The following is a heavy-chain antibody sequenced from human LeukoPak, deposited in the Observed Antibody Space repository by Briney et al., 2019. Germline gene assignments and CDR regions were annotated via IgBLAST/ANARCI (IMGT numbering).Heavy chain of an antibody. CDR1: GYTFTGYY. CDR2: INPNSGGT. J-gene: IGHJ5*02. Sequence: ASVKVSCKASGYTFTGYYMHWVRQAPGQGLEWMGWINPNSGGTNYAQKFQGRVTMTRDTSVSTAYMELSRLRSDDTAVYYCARGRTTENWFDPWGQGTLVTVSS. CDR3: ARGRTTENWFDP. D-gene: IGHD4-17*01. V-gene: IGHV1-2*02.